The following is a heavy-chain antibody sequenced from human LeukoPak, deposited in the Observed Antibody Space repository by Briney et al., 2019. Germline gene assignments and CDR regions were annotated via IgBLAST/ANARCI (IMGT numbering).Heavy chain of an antibody. V-gene: IGHV7-4-1*02. CDR3: ARVGVPTGNPSYYYLDV. D-gene: IGHD1-1*01. CDR2: INTNTGNP. Sequence: ASVKVSCKASGYTFSSNAINWVRQAPGQGLEWMGWINTNTGNPTYAQGFTGRFVFSLDTSVTTAYLQISSLKADDTAVYYCARVGVPTGNPSYYYLDVWSKGTTVTVSS. CDR1: GYTFSSNA. J-gene: IGHJ6*03.